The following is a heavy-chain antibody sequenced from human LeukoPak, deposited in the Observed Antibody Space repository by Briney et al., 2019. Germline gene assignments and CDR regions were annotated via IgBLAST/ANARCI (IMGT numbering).Heavy chain of an antibody. CDR1: GYTFTRYG. J-gene: IGHJ4*02. V-gene: IGHV1-18*04. Sequence: ASVKVSCKASGYTFTRYGISWVRQAPGQGLEWMGWISTYDGNTNYAQKLQGRVTMTTDTSATTAYMELRNLRSEDTAVYYCATGVVVPAVYPFDYWGQGTLVTVSS. CDR3: ATGVVVPAVYPFDY. D-gene: IGHD2-2*01. CDR2: ISTYDGNT.